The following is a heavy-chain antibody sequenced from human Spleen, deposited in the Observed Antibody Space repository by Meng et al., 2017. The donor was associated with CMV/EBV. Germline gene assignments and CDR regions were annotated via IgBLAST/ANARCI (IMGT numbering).Heavy chain of an antibody. CDR3: ASIAKYSSSWHN. Sequence: LSLTCAASGFTFNDYEMNWVRQAPGKGLEWVGRSRNKANSYTTDYAASVKGRFTISRDDSKNSLYLQMNSLKTEDTAVYYCASIAKYSSSWHNWGQGTLVTVSS. CDR2: SRNKANSYTT. V-gene: IGHV3-72*01. D-gene: IGHD6-13*01. J-gene: IGHJ4*02. CDR1: GFTFNDYE.